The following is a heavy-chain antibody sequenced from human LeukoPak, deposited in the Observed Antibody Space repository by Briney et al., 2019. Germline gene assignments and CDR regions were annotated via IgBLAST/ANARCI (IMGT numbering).Heavy chain of an antibody. CDR3: AKASGSYYDY. CDR1: GFTFSSYW. Sequence: HPGGSLRLSCAASGFTFSSYWMPWVRQAPGKGLVWVSRIDSDGSSTSYADSVKGRFTISRDNSKNTLYLQMNSLRADDTAVYYCAKASGSYYDYWGQGTLVTVSS. V-gene: IGHV3-74*01. J-gene: IGHJ4*02. CDR2: IDSDGSST. D-gene: IGHD1-26*01.